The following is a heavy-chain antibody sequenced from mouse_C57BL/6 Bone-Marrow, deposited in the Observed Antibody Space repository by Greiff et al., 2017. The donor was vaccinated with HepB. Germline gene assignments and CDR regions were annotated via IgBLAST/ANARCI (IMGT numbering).Heavy chain of an antibody. Sequence: EVKVEESGPGMVKPSQSLSLTCTFTGYSITSGYDWHWIRHFPGNKLEWMGYISYSGSTNYNPSLKSRISITHDTSKNHFFLKLNSVTTEDTATYYCARGGGLLWYFDVWGTGTTVTVSS. CDR2: ISYSGST. J-gene: IGHJ1*03. CDR1: GYSITSGYD. D-gene: IGHD2-3*01. CDR3: ARGGGLLWYFDV. V-gene: IGHV3-1*01.